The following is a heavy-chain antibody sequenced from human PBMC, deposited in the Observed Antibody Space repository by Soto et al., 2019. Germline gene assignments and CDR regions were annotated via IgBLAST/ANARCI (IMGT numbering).Heavy chain of an antibody. J-gene: IGHJ4*02. Sequence: QVQLVESGGGVVQPGRSLRLSCAASGFTFSSYGMHWVRQAPGKGLEWVTVISYDGSNKYYADSVKGRFTISRDNSNNTLYLQMNRLMAEDTAVYDCAACFGAFDYWGQGTLVTVS. CDR1: GFTFSSYG. CDR3: AACFGAFDY. V-gene: IGHV3-30*03. D-gene: IGHD3-10*01. CDR2: ISYDGSNK.